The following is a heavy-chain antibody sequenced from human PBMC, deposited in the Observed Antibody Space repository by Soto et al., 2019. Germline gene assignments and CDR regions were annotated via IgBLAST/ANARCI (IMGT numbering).Heavy chain of an antibody. D-gene: IGHD2-2*01. J-gene: IGHJ6*02. V-gene: IGHV1-69*13. CDR2: IIPIFGTA. Sequence: SVKVSCKASRGTFRSYAISWVRQAPGQGLEWMGGIIPIFGTANYAQKFQGRVTITADESTSTAYMELSSLRSEDTAVYYCARDHSEIYCSSTSCYPPLTPGGGYYYYYGMDVWGQGTTVTVSS. CDR1: RGTFRSYA. CDR3: ARDHSEIYCSSTSCYPPLTPGGGYYYYYGMDV.